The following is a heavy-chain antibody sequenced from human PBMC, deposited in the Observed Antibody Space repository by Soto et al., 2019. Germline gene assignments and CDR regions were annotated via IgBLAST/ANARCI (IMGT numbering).Heavy chain of an antibody. CDR1: GFTFRSSP. V-gene: IGHV3-23*01. CDR2: INGGDDSE. CDR3: TKDSHCGISSPTHEH. D-gene: IGHD2-21*01. J-gene: IGHJ4*02. Sequence: EVQLWESGGGLVQPGGSLRLSCAVSGFTFRSSPMSWVRRAPGKGLEWVSGINGGDDSEHYVDSVRGRFTIIRDNSKNLLLLQMNSLRVEDTSIYYCTKDSHCGISSPTHEHWGQGNQVTVYS.